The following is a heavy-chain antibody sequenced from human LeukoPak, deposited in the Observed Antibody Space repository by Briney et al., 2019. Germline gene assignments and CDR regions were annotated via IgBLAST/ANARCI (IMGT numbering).Heavy chain of an antibody. J-gene: IGHJ6*02. Sequence: QPGGPLRLSCAASGFTFSTYGMHWVRQAPGKGLEWVAVIWYDGSSKYYADSVKGRFTISRDNSKNTLYLQMNSLRVEDTALYYCARDLHYYVAMDVWGQGTTVTVSS. CDR2: IWYDGSSK. CDR3: ARDLHYYVAMDV. CDR1: GFTFSTYG. D-gene: IGHD3-10*02. V-gene: IGHV3-33*01.